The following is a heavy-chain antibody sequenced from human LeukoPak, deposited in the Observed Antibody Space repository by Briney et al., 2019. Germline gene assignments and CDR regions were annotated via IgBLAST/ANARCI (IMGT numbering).Heavy chain of an antibody. J-gene: IGHJ4*02. D-gene: IGHD5-12*01. CDR1: GGSFSGYY. V-gene: IGHV4-34*01. CDR3: ARGRGYSGYHLFDY. CDR2: INHSGST. Sequence: SETLSLTCAVYGGSFSGYYWSWLRQPPGKGLEWIGEINHSGSTNYNPSLKSRVTISVDTSKNQFSLKLSSVTAADTAVCYCARGRGYSGYHLFDYWGQGTLVTVSS.